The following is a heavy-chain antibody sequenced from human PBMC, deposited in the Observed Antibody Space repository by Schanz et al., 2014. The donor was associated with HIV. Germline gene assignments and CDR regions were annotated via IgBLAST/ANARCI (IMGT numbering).Heavy chain of an antibody. CDR1: GFTLSSFT. D-gene: IGHD3-10*01. V-gene: IGHV3-21*01. CDR2: ISSSSSYT. Sequence: EVQLVESGGGLVKPGGSLRLSCATSGFTLSSFTMNWVRQAPGKGLEWVSSISSSSSYTYYADSVKGRFAISRDNAKNSLFLQMNSLRAEDTAVYYCARAMLISGTGYWTGENYWGQGTLVIVSS. CDR3: ARAMLISGTGYWTGENY. J-gene: IGHJ4*02.